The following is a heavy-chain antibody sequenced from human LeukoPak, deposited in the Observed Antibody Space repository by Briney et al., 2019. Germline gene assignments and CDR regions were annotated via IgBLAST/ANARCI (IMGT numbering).Heavy chain of an antibody. Sequence: GGSLRLSCVVSGFTVSNNYMSWVRQAPRKGLEWVSLIYSGGSTYYADSVKGRFTISRDNSKNTVYLQMNSLRAEDTAVYYCARREDHNGRDYWGQGTLVTVSS. V-gene: IGHV3-53*01. CDR3: ARREDHNGRDY. D-gene: IGHD5-24*01. CDR2: IYSGGST. J-gene: IGHJ4*02. CDR1: GFTVSNNY.